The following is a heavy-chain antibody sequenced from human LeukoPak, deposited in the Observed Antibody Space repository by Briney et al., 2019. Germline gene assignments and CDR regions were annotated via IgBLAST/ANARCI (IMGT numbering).Heavy chain of an antibody. CDR3: ARDGLYNWNDKGFDY. CDR2: ISPYNGNT. Sequence: GASVKVSCKASGYTFIGYGFSWVRQAPGQGLEWMGWISPYNGNTNYAQNFQGRVTMTTDTSTSTAYMELRSLTSDDTAVYSCARDGLYNWNDKGFDYWGQGTLVTVSS. D-gene: IGHD1-20*01. J-gene: IGHJ4*02. V-gene: IGHV1-18*04. CDR1: GYTFIGYG.